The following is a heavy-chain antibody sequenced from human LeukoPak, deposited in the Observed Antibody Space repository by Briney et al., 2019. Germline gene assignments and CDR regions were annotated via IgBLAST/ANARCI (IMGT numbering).Heavy chain of an antibody. J-gene: IGHJ4*02. D-gene: IGHD6-13*01. CDR3: ARVEAVADFHIDY. CDR1: GFTVSSNY. Sequence: GGSLRLSCAASGFTVSSNYISWVRQAPGKGLEWVSVIYSGGSTYYADSVKGRFTISRDNSKNTLYLQMNSLRAEDTAVYYCARVEAVADFHIDYWGQGTLVTVSS. V-gene: IGHV3-53*01. CDR2: IYSGGST.